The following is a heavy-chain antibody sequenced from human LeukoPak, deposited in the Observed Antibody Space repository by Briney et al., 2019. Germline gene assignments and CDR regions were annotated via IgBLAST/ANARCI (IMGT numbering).Heavy chain of an antibody. CDR3: ARDGPYCSGGSCYSFPDY. D-gene: IGHD2-15*01. CDR2: IYTSGST. V-gene: IGHV4-4*07. CDR1: GGSISSYY. Sequence: KSSETLSLTCTVSGGSISSYYWSWIRQPAGKGLEWIGRIYTSGSTNYNPSLKSRVTMSVDTSKNQFSLKLSSVTAADTAVYYCARDGPYCSGGSCYSFPDYGGREPWSPSPQ. J-gene: IGHJ4*02.